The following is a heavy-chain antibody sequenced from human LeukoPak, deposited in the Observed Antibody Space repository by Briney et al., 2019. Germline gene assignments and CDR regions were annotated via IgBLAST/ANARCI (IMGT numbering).Heavy chain of an antibody. CDR2: IYYSGST. Sequence: ASETLSLTCTVSGGSISSSSYYWGWIRQPPGKGLEWIGSIYYSGSTYYNPSLKSRVTISVDTSKNQFSLKLSSVTAADTAVYYCARGGGFYYYMDVWGKGTTVTVSS. V-gene: IGHV4-39*07. J-gene: IGHJ6*03. CDR1: GGSISSSSYY. CDR3: ARGGGFYYYMDV.